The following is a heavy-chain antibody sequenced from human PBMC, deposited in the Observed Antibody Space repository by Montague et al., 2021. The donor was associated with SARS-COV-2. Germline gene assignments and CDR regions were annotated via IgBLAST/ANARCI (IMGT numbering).Heavy chain of an antibody. V-gene: IGHV4-34*01. CDR2: INHTGSA. Sequence: SETLSLTCAVYSGSFSDFYWTWIRQSPGKGLEWIGEINHTGSATYNPSLKSRVTISVDKSKNQFSLTLTSLTAADTAVYYCARAQKTISGMLFPPYYFDFWGQGTLVTVSS. CDR3: ARAQKTISGMLFPPYYFDF. CDR1: SGSFSDFY. D-gene: IGHD3-3*01. J-gene: IGHJ4*02.